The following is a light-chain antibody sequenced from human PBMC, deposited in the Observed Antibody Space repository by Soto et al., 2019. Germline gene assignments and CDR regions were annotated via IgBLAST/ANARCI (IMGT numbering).Light chain of an antibody. V-gene: IGLV7-43*01. CDR2: RTS. CDR1: TGAVTSGYY. Sequence: QAVVTQEPSLTASPGGTVTLTCASSTGAVTSGYYPNWFQQKPGQAPRALIYRTSNKHPWTPARFSGSLLGGKAALTLSGVQPEDEAEYYCLLYYGGAYVFGTGTKVTVL. CDR3: LLYYGGAYV. J-gene: IGLJ1*01.